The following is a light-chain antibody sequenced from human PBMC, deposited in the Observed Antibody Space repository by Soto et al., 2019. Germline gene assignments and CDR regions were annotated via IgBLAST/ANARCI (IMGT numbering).Light chain of an antibody. CDR1: QSISSW. V-gene: IGKV1-39*01. J-gene: IGKJ1*01. CDR2: AAS. Sequence: DIQMSQSPSTLYASLGDRVTVTCRASQSISSWLAWYQQKPGKAPKLLNYAASSLQSGVQSRFSGSGSETDFTLTIRSLQPEDFATYSCQQSYSTTWTVGQGTKVDI. CDR3: QQSYSTTWT.